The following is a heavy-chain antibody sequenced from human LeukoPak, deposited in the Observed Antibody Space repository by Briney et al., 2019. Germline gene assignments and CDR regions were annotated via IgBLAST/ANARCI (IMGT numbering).Heavy chain of an antibody. V-gene: IGHV3-74*01. CDR1: GFTFSSYW. CDR2: IKSDGSST. D-gene: IGHD3-10*01. J-gene: IGHJ4*02. CDR3: ARGFMYYFGLGSHNNGPQRLFDS. Sequence: GGSLRLSCAASGFTFSSYWMHWVRQVPGKGLVWVSRIKSDGSSTSYADSVKGRFTISRDNAKNTLYLQMNGLRAEDTAVYYCARGFMYYFGLGSHNNGPQRLFDSWGQGTLVTVSS.